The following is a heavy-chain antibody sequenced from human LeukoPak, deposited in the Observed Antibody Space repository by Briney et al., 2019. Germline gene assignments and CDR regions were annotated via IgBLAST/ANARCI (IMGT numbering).Heavy chain of an antibody. J-gene: IGHJ4*02. V-gene: IGHV3-7*01. CDR3: ARAHRVDGLVFAS. CDR1: GFTFSSYW. D-gene: IGHD5-12*01. Sequence: GGSRRLSCAVSGFTFSSYWMNWVRQAPGKVLEWVASINQDGREKYYVDAVKGRFTISRDNAKNSLYLQIDSLRAEARAVHYCARAHRVDGLVFASWGKGPLVTVSS. CDR2: INQDGREK.